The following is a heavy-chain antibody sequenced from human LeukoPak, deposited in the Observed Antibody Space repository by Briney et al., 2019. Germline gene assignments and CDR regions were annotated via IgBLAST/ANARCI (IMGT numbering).Heavy chain of an antibody. J-gene: IGHJ2*01. D-gene: IGHD6-6*01. Sequence: PSETLSLTCAVSDASISGHYLTWIRQPPGKGLEWIGYISYIGSTNYNPSLKSRVTISVDTSKNLFSLKLNSVTAADTAVYYCARDRGSIAAYHFDLWGRGTLVTVSS. CDR2: ISYIGST. V-gene: IGHV4-59*11. CDR1: DASISGHY. CDR3: ARDRGSIAAYHFDL.